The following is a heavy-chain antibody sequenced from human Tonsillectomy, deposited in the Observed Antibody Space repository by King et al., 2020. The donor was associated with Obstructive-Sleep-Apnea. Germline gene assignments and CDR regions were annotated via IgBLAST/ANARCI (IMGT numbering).Heavy chain of an antibody. CDR3: AKPYDSSGYFRAFDY. CDR1: GFTFISYA. CDR2: ISYDGGTK. Sequence: VQLVESGGGVVQPGRSLRLSCAASGFTFISYAMHWVRQAPGKGLEWVAIISYDGGTKYYADSVKGRFTISRDNSKNTLYLQLNSLRPEDAAVYYCAKPYDSSGYFRAFDYGGQGTLVTVSS. D-gene: IGHD3-22*01. J-gene: IGHJ4*02. V-gene: IGHV3-30*18.